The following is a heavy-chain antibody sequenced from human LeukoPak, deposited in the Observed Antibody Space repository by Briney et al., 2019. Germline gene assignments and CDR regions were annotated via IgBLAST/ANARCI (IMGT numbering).Heavy chain of an antibody. CDR2: LYYSGST. J-gene: IGHJ4*02. CDR1: GGSISRSNYC. D-gene: IGHD2-15*01. V-gene: IGHV4-39*01. Sequence: SETQTLTCTVSGGSISRSNYCWGRVRQPPGKGLEWIVTLYYSGSTFYNPSLKSRVMVSVDTYKSQFSLRLSSVTAADTAVYYCARRYCSGGTCYYFDYWGQGTLVTVSS. CDR3: ARRYCSGGTCYYFDY.